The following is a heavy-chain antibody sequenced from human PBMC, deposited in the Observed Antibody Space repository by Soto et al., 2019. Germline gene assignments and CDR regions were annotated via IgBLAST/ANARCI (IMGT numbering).Heavy chain of an antibody. D-gene: IGHD5-18*01. CDR1: GFTFSDSY. CDR2: ISNSGDII. V-gene: IGHV3-11*01. J-gene: IGHJ4*02. Sequence: GGALRLSCAASGFTFSDSYMSWIRQAPGKGLEWISYISNSGDIIYYADSVKGRFTISRDNAKNSLYLQMNSLRAEDTAVYYCARGRIPYWGQGTLVTVSS. CDR3: ARGRIPY.